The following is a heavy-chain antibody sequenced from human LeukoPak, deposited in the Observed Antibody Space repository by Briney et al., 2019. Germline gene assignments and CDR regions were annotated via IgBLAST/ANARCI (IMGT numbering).Heavy chain of an antibody. CDR1: GFTFTSYS. J-gene: IGHJ4*02. CDR2: ITGSSSTT. D-gene: IGHD7-27*01. Sequence: GGSLRLSCAASGFTFTSYSMNWVRQAPGKGLEWVSYITGSSSTTLYADSVKGRFTISRDNAKNSLYLQMNSLRDEDTAVYYCARDRTWGFDYWGQGTLVTVSS. V-gene: IGHV3-48*02. CDR3: ARDRTWGFDY.